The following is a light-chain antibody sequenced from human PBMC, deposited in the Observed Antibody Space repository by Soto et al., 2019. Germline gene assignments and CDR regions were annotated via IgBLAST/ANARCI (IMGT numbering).Light chain of an antibody. CDR1: QSISSW. J-gene: IGKJ3*01. CDR3: QQYNSYLFT. V-gene: IGKV1-5*03. Sequence: DIQMTQSPSTLSASVGDRVTITCRASQSISSWLAWYQQKPGKAPKLLIYKASSLESGVPSRFSGSGSWTEFNLAISSLQPDDFATYYCQQYNSYLFTVGPGTKVDIK. CDR2: KAS.